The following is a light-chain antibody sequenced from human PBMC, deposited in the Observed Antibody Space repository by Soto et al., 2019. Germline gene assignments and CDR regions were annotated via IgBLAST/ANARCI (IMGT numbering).Light chain of an antibody. V-gene: IGKV1-5*03. J-gene: IGKJ1*01. CDR3: QQYNVYSWT. Sequence: DIQMTQSPATLSAFVGDSVTITCRASQSISLWLAWYQQKPGKAPRLLIYEASSLEKGVPARFGGSGSGTEFTLTISSLQPDDFATYYCQQYNVYSWTFGQGTKVDIK. CDR2: EAS. CDR1: QSISLW.